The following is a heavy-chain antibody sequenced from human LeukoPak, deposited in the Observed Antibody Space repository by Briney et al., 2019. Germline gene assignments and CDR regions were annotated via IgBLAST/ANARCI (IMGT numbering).Heavy chain of an antibody. CDR1: GYTFTSYD. Sequence: GASVKVSRKASGYTFTSYDINWVRQATGQGLEWMGWMNPNSGNTGYAQKFQGRVTMTRNTSISTAYMELSSLRSEDTAVYYCARDTMVRGGGSTRTGYWGQGTLVTVSS. V-gene: IGHV1-8*01. J-gene: IGHJ4*02. CDR3: ARDTMVRGGGSTRTGY. D-gene: IGHD3-10*01. CDR2: MNPNSGNT.